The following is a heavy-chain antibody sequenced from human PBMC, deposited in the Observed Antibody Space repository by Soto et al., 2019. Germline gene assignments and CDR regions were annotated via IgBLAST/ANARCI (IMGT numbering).Heavy chain of an antibody. J-gene: IGHJ4*02. CDR1: SGSISSSSNH. CDR3: AIYGSGTYKPTTFDY. Sequence: NPSETLSLTCTVSSGSISSSSNHWGWIRQPPGKGLEWIGNINYSGSTYYNPSLKSRVTISVDTSKNQFSLKLSSVTAADTAVYYCAIYGSGTYKPTTFDYWGQGTLVTVSS. CDR2: INYSGST. D-gene: IGHD3-10*01. V-gene: IGHV4-39*07.